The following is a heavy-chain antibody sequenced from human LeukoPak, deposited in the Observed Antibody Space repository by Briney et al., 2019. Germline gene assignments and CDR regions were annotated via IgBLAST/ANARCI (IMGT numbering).Heavy chain of an antibody. CDR3: ARDKTLDS. J-gene: IGHJ4*02. CDR1: GFTFSSYS. V-gene: IGHV3-23*01. Sequence: PGGSLRLSCAASGFTFSSYSLNWVRQAPGKGLERVSGISGRGDTTYYADSVKGRFTISRDNSKNTLCLHMNSLRVEDTAVYYCARDKTLDSWGQGTLVTVSS. CDR2: ISGRGDTT.